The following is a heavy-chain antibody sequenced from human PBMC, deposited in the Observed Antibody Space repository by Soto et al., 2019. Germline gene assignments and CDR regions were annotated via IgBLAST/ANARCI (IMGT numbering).Heavy chain of an antibody. V-gene: IGHV3-53*01. CDR2: IYSGGYT. D-gene: IGHD2-2*01. J-gene: IGHJ4*02. CDR1: GFTVSNNY. CDR3: ATQPGGGGY. Sequence: EVQLVESGGGLIQPGGSLRLSCAVSGFTVSNNYMSWVRQAPGKGLEGVSVIYSGGYTAYGDSVKGRFTISRDNSKNTLSVQRNSLGPRGRAVFYWATQPGGGGYWGQGTLVTVSS.